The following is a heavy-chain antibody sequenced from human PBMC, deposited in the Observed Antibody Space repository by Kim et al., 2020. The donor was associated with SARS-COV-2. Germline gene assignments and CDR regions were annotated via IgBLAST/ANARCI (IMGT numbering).Heavy chain of an antibody. D-gene: IGHD3-16*02. CDR1: GFSLSTSGVG. Sequence: SGPTLVNPTQTLTLTCTFSGFSLSTSGVGVGWIRQPPGKALEWLALIYWDDDKRYSPSLKSRLTITKDTSKNQVVLTMTNMDPVDTATYYCAHTGPQGYYDYVWGSYRYRGGFDYWGQGTLVTVSS. J-gene: IGHJ4*02. CDR2: IYWDDDK. V-gene: IGHV2-5*02. CDR3: AHTGPQGYYDYVWGSYRYRGGFDY.